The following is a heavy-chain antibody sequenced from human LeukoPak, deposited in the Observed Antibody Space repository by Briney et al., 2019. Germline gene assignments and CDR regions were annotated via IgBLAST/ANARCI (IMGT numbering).Heavy chain of an antibody. CDR2: INQDGSEK. CDR1: GFIFKNYW. J-gene: IGHJ3*02. Sequence: PGGSLRLSCAASGFIFKNYWMTWVRQAPGKGLEWVANINQDGSEKYYADSVKGRFTISRDNSKNTLYLQMNSLRAEDTAVYYCARDRYCSGGSCPPDAFDIWGQGTMVTVSS. V-gene: IGHV3-7*01. CDR3: ARDRYCSGGSCPPDAFDI. D-gene: IGHD2-15*01.